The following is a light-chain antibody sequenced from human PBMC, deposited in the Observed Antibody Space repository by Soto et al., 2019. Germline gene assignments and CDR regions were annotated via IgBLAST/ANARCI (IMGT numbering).Light chain of an antibody. CDR2: DTS. Sequence: DIQMTQSPSSLSASVGDRVTITCRASQSISNFLNWFQQKPGRAPKLLLYDTSVLQGGVPSRFSGSGSGTDFTLTISSLQPEDFATYYCQQSYSTPLTFGGGTKVEIK. CDR3: QQSYSTPLT. J-gene: IGKJ4*01. V-gene: IGKV1-39*01. CDR1: QSISNF.